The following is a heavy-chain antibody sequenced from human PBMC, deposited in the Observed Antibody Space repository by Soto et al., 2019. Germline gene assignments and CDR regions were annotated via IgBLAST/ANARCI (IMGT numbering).Heavy chain of an antibody. J-gene: IGHJ4*02. CDR2: ISSSSSYT. D-gene: IGHD3-16*01. V-gene: IGHV3-11*06. CDR3: ARSVFVGALWIDY. Sequence: GGSLRLSCAASGFTFSDYYMSWIRQAPGKGLEWVSYISSSSSYTNYADSVKGRFTISRDNAKNSLYLQMNSLRAEDTAVYYCARSVFVGALWIDYWGQGTLVTVSS. CDR1: GFTFSDYY.